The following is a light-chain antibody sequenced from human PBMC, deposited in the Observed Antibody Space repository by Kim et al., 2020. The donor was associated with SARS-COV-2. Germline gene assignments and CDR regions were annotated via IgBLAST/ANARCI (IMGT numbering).Light chain of an antibody. V-gene: IGKV1-5*01. Sequence: LSASAGDSVTIACRASQSIRSWLAWYQQKPGKAPKLLIHEAPILEDGVPSRFSGSGYGTDFTLTISGLQPDDSATYYCQQYDSLSSFGQGTKLEI. CDR1: QSIRSW. CDR2: EAP. CDR3: QQYDSLSS. J-gene: IGKJ2*01.